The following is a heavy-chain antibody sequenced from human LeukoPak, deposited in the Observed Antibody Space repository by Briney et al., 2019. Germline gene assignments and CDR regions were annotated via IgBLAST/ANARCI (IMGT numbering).Heavy chain of an antibody. V-gene: IGHV1-3*03. CDR2: INAGNGNT. Sequence: ASVKVSCKASGYTFTSYAMHRVRQAPGQRLEWMGWINAGNGNTKYSQEFQGRVTITRDTSASTAYMELSSLRSEDMAVYYCARDIGYCSGGSCYFGGIDPWGQGTLVTVSS. J-gene: IGHJ5*02. CDR1: GYTFTSYA. CDR3: ARDIGYCSGGSCYFGGIDP. D-gene: IGHD2-15*01.